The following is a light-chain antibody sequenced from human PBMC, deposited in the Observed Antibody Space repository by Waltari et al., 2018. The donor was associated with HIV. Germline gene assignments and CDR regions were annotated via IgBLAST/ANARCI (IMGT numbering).Light chain of an antibody. Sequence: QSALTQPASVSGSPGPSITISCAGTSSDLRHYNPVSCYHPHPGKVPKVIIYEVSNRPSGVSSRFSGSISANTASLTISGLQPEDEADYFCASYISSASPEFGGGTKVTVL. V-gene: IGLV2-14*01. CDR3: ASYISSASPE. J-gene: IGLJ3*02. CDR1: SSDLRHYNP. CDR2: EVS.